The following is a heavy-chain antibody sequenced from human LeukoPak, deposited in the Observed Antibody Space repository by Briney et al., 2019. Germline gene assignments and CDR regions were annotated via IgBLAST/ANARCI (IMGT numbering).Heavy chain of an antibody. CDR1: GFSFSNYA. Sequence: PGGSLRLSCAASGFSFSNYAVNWVRQAPGKGLEWVSSIDGSSSHIYYADSVKGRFTISRDNTKSSLYLQMNSLRAEDMAVYYCARGYCGGDCYGDWGQGTLVTVSS. D-gene: IGHD2-21*02. CDR3: ARGYCGGDCYGD. V-gene: IGHV3-21*01. J-gene: IGHJ1*01. CDR2: IDGSSSHI.